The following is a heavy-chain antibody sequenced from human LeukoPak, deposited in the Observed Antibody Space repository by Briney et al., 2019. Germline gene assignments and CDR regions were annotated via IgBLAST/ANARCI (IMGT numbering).Heavy chain of an antibody. D-gene: IGHD3-3*01. CDR2: ISYDGSNK. CDR3: ARAHAPTIFGVVTSFSFDY. Sequence: GGSLRLSCAASGFTFSSYAMHWVRPAPGKGLEWAADISYDGSNKYYADSVKGRFTISRDNSKNTLYLQMNSLRAEDTAVYYCARAHAPTIFGVVTSFSFDYWGQGTLVTVSS. J-gene: IGHJ4*02. V-gene: IGHV3-30-3*01. CDR1: GFTFSSYA.